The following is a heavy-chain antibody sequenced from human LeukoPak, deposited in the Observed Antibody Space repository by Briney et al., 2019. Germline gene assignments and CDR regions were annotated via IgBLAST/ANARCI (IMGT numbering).Heavy chain of an antibody. CDR3: AKGWQWLVHSAFDF. D-gene: IGHD6-19*01. Sequence: PGRSLRLSCTASGFIFSNYGMHWVRQAPGKGLEWVAVISYDGGDKYYGDSVKGRFTVSRDNSKNTLYLQMNSLRTEDTAVYYCAKGWQWLVHSAFDFWGQGTMVTVSS. CDR1: GFIFSNYG. CDR2: ISYDGGDK. V-gene: IGHV3-30*18. J-gene: IGHJ3*01.